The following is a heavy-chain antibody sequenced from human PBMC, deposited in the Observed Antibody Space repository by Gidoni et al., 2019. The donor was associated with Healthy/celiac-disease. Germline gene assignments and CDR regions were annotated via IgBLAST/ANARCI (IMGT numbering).Heavy chain of an antibody. CDR1: GGSFSGSY. J-gene: IGHJ3*02. D-gene: IGHD6-19*01. V-gene: IGHV4-34*01. Sequence: QVQLQQWGAGLLKPSETLSLTCPVHGGSFSGSYWSWIRQTPGKGLEWIGEINNSGNTNYNPSLKSRVTISVDTSKNQFSLKLSSVTAADTAVYYCARGGRLGDAFDIWGQGTMVTVSS. CDR3: ARGGRLGDAFDI. CDR2: INNSGNT.